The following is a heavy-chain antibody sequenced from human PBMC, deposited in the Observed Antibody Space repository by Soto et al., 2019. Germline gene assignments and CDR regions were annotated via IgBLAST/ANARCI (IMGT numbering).Heavy chain of an antibody. CDR1: GFTFSRSA. Sequence: GGSLRLSCAASGFTFSRSAMHWVRQAPGKGLEWMAVVSYDGRKQNYAGSVKGRFTISKDISRNSLSLQLDSLGVEDTAVYFCVKDDGGYPSTAPHWGQGTLVTVSS. J-gene: IGHJ4*02. D-gene: IGHD3-22*01. CDR3: VKDDGGYPSTAPH. CDR2: VSYDGRKQ. V-gene: IGHV3-30*04.